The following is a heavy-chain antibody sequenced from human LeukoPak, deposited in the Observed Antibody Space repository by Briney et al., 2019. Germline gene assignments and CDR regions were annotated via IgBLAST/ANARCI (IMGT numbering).Heavy chain of an antibody. V-gene: IGHV3-23*01. CDR1: GFTFSSYS. CDR3: AKGKAAGLLDWFDP. D-gene: IGHD6-19*01. CDR2: IVASYSGT. J-gene: IGHJ5*02. Sequence: GGSLRLSCAASGFTFSSYSMNWVRQAPGKGLEWVSTIVASYSGTYYVDSVMGRFAVSRDNSRSALYLQMNSLRVEDTAVYYCAKGKAAGLLDWFDPWGPGTLVIVSS.